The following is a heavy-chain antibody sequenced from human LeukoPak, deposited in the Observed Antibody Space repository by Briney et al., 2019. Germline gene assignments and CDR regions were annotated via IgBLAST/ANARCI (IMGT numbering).Heavy chain of an antibody. J-gene: IGHJ4*02. D-gene: IGHD6-13*01. CDR3: AREAAAAGENYFDY. Sequence: ASVKVSCKASGYNFTGYYMHWVRQAPGLGLEWMGWINPNSGGTNYAQKFQGRVTMTRDMSISTAYMELSRLRSDDTAVYYCAREAAAAGENYFDYWGQGTLVTVSS. V-gene: IGHV1-2*02. CDR1: GYNFTGYY. CDR2: INPNSGGT.